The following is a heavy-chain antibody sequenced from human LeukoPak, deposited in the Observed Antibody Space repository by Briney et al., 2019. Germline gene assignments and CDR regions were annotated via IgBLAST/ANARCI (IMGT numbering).Heavy chain of an antibody. V-gene: IGHV3-23*01. CDR1: GFTFSSYA. Sequence: GGSLRLSCAASGFTFSSYAMSWVRQAPGKGLEWVSAISGSGGSTYYADSVKGRFTISRDNAKNSLYLQMNSLRAEDTAVYYCARADDDYVWGSYRYSGMDVWGQGTTVTVSS. CDR2: ISGSGGST. D-gene: IGHD3-16*02. CDR3: ARADDDYVWGSYRYSGMDV. J-gene: IGHJ6*02.